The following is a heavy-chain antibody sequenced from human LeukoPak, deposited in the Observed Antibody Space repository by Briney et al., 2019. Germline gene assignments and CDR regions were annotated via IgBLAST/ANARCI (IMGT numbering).Heavy chain of an antibody. J-gene: IGHJ4*02. CDR1: GYTFTGYY. CDR3: AREPDIVATIRDY. CDR2: INPNSGGT. D-gene: IGHD5-12*01. V-gene: IGHV1-2*02. Sequence: ASVKVSCKASGYTFTGYYMHWVRQAPGQGLEWMGWINPNSGGTNYAQKFQGRVTMTRDTSISTAYMELSRLRSDDTAVYYCAREPDIVATIRDYWGQGTLVTVSS.